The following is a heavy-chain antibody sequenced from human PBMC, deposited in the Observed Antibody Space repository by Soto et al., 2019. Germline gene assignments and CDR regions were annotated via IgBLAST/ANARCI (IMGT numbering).Heavy chain of an antibody. V-gene: IGHV3-49*03. Sequence: GGSLRLSCTASGFTFGDYAMSWFRQAPGKGLEWVGFIRSKAYGGTTEYAASVKGRFTISRDDSKSIAYLQMNSLKTEDTAVYYCSGYCSGGSCYGYFDYWGQGTLVTVSS. D-gene: IGHD2-15*01. CDR3: SGYCSGGSCYGYFDY. J-gene: IGHJ4*02. CDR2: IRSKAYGGTT. CDR1: GFTFGDYA.